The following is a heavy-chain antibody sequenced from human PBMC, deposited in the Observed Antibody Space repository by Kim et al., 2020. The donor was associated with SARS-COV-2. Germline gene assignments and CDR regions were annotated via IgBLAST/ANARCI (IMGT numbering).Heavy chain of an antibody. D-gene: IGHD5-12*01. CDR3: ASQPVATTLLDYYGMDV. CDR1: GGSISSSSYY. CDR2: LYYSGST. J-gene: IGHJ6*02. Sequence: SETLSLTCTVSGGSISSSSYYWGWIRQPPGKGLEWIGSLYYSGSTYYNPSLKSRVTISVDTSKNQFSLKLSSVTAADTAVYYCASQPVATTLLDYYGMDVWGQGTTVTVSS. V-gene: IGHV4-39*01.